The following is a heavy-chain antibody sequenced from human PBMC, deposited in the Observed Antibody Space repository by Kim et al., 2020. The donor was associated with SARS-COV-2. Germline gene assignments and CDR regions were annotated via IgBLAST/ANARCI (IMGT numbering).Heavy chain of an antibody. CDR3: ARTTWELLPPFDY. J-gene: IGHJ4*02. D-gene: IGHD1-26*01. Sequence: SANSVKGRFTISRDNSKNTLYLQMGSLRAEDMAVYYCARTTWELLPPFDYWGQGTLVTVSS. V-gene: IGHV3-64*01.